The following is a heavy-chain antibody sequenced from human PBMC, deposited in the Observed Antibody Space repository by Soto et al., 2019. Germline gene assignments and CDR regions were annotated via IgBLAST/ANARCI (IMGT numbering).Heavy chain of an antibody. Sequence: QVQLQESGPGLVKPSQTLSLTCTISGGSISSGGYYWSWIRQHPGKGLEWIGFIYSSGSTYYTPTLKTRVTISVDTSQNQFSLKLSSVPAADTAVYYCARGSVVAATLFDYWGQGTLVTFS. J-gene: IGHJ4*02. CDR1: GGSISSGGYY. CDR2: IYSSGST. CDR3: ARGSVVAATLFDY. V-gene: IGHV4-31*03. D-gene: IGHD2-15*01.